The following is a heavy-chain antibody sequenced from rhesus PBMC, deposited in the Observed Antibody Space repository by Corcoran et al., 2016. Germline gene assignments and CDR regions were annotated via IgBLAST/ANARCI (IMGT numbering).Heavy chain of an antibody. CDR2: IKRKADGETA. J-gene: IGHJ4*01. Sequence: EVQLVETGGGLVQPGGSLKLSCAASGFTFSNSWMSWVRQAPGKGLEWVARIKRKADGETADYAASVKGRFTISRDDSKNTLYLQMNSLKTEDTAVYYCTTVFYWGQGVLVTVSS. CDR3: TTVFY. V-gene: IGHV3-30*02. CDR1: GFTFSNSW.